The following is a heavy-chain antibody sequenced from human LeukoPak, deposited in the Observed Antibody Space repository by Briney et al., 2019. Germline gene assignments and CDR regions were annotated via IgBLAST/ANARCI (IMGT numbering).Heavy chain of an antibody. CDR2: IDHSGST. V-gene: IGHV4-34*01. J-gene: IGHJ3*02. Sequence: SETLSLTCAVYDESFSGYYCSWIRLPPRKGLEWIGEIDHSGSTNYNPSLQSRVTISVDTSKNQFSLKVSSVSAADTAVYYCARGNRPYGEHEAFDIWGHGTTVTVSP. CDR1: DESFSGYY. D-gene: IGHD3-10*01. CDR3: ARGNRPYGEHEAFDI.